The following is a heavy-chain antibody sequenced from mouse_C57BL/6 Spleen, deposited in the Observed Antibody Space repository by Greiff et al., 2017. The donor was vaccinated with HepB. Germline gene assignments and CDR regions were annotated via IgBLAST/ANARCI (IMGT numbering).Heavy chain of an antibody. V-gene: IGHV1-42*01. CDR1: GYSFTGYY. D-gene: IGHD1-1*01. CDR3: ARRPYYGSSLYYAMDY. CDR2: INPSTGGT. Sequence: VQLKESGPELVKPGASVKISCKASGYSFTGYYMNWVKQSPEKSLEWIGEINPSTGGTTYNQKFKAKATLTVDKSSSTAYMQLKSLTSEDSAVYYCARRPYYGSSLYYAMDYWGQGTSVTVSS. J-gene: IGHJ4*01.